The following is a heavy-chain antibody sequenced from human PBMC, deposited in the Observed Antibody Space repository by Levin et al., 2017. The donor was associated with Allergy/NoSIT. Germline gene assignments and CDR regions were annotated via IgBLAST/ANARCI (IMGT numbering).Heavy chain of an antibody. CDR1: GFNFGRFP. CDR2: IIRTEDK. D-gene: IGHD3/OR15-3a*01. Sequence: PGGSLRLSCAASGFNFGRFPMNWVRLSPGKGLEGVPSIIRTEDKYYRHSVTGRFTTSRDNAKNSLFLQMYSLRVEDTGIYYCVRDLGLASIWGLGTRVTVSS. V-gene: IGHV3-21*03. J-gene: IGHJ4*02. CDR3: VRDLGLASI.